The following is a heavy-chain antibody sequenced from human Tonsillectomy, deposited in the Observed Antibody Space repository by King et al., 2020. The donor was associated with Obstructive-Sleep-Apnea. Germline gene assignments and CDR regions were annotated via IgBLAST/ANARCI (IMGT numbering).Heavy chain of an antibody. D-gene: IGHD3-9*01. J-gene: IGHJ4*02. CDR1: GGAIISTNW. CDR2: IFHSGST. CDR3: ARGDYDILTGYYPDYYFDY. V-gene: IGHV4-4*02. Sequence: QLQESGPGLVKPSGTLSLTCAVSGGAIISTNWWSWVRQPPGKGREWIGVIFHSGSTNYNTSLKSRVTISVDNSTNQFSLKLSSVTAADTAVYYCARGDYDILTGYYPDYYFDYWGQGTLVTVSS.